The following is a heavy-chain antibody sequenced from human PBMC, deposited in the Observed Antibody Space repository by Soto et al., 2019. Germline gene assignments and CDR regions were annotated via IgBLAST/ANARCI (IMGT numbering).Heavy chain of an antibody. D-gene: IGHD3-9*01. CDR1: GGSISSGGYY. J-gene: IGHJ6*02. CDR2: IYYSGST. V-gene: IGHV4-31*03. CDR3: AREAKDDYDILTGGYGMDV. Sequence: QVQLQESGPGLVKPSQTLSLTCTVSGGSISSGGYYWSWIRQHPGKGLEWIGYIYYSGSTYYNPSPKSRVTISVDTSKNQFSLKLSSVTAADTAVYYCAREAKDDYDILTGGYGMDVWGQGTTVTVSS.